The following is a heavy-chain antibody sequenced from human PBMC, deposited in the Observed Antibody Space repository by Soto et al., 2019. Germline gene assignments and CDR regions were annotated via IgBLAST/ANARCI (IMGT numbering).Heavy chain of an antibody. CDR3: AKVLYYDFWVVFIFNI. V-gene: IGHV3-23*01. CDR2: ISGSGGST. Sequence: GGSLRLSCAASGFTFSRYAMSWVRQAPGKGLEWVSAISGSGGSTYYADSVKGRFTISRDNSKNTLYLQMNSLRAEDTAVYYCAKVLYYDFWVVFIFNIWGQGTMVTVSS. D-gene: IGHD3-3*01. J-gene: IGHJ3*02. CDR1: GFTFSRYA.